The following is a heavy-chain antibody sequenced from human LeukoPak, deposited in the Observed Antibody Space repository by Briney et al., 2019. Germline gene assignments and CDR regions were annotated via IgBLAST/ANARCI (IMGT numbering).Heavy chain of an antibody. J-gene: IGHJ4*02. Sequence: GGSLRLSCAASGFTFSSYSMNWVRQAPGKGLEWVSYISSSSSTIYYADSVKGRFTISRDNAKNSLYLQMNSLRAEDTAVYYCARDGQWLTPDYWGQGTLVTVSS. V-gene: IGHV3-48*01. CDR1: GFTFSSYS. CDR2: ISSSSSTI. CDR3: ARDGQWLTPDY. D-gene: IGHD6-19*01.